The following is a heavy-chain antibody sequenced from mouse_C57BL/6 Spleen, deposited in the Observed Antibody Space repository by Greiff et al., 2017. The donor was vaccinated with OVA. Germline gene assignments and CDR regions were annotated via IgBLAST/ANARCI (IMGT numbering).Heavy chain of an antibody. CDR3: ANSYYYGTPFAY. CDR1: GYTFTDYY. CDR2: INPNNGGT. D-gene: IGHD1-1*01. J-gene: IGHJ3*01. V-gene: IGHV1-26*01. Sequence: EVQLQQSGPELVNPGASVKISCKASGYTFTDYYMNWVKQSHGKSLEWIGDINPNNGGTSYNQKFKGKATLTVDKSSSTAYMELRSLTSEVSAVYDCANSYYYGTPFAYWGQGTLVTVSA.